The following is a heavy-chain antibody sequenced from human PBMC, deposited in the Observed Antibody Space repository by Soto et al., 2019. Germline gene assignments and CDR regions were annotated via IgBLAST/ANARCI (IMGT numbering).Heavy chain of an antibody. V-gene: IGHV4-59*08. CDR2: IYYSGTTT. Sequence: SETLSLSCTVSGGSINHYYRTWIRQPPGKGLEWMGYIYYSGTTTNYNPSLKTRVTLSVDTSKNQFSLKLSSVTAADTAVYYCARRYYYDSSGSHYHFDYWGQGTLVTVSS. J-gene: IGHJ4*02. CDR3: ARRYYYDSSGSHYHFDY. D-gene: IGHD3-22*01. CDR1: GGSINHYY.